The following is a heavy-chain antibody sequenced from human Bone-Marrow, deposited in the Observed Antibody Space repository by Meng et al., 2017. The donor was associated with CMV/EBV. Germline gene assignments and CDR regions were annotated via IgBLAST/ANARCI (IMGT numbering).Heavy chain of an antibody. J-gene: IGHJ4*02. D-gene: IGHD4-11*01. V-gene: IGHV4-34*01. CDR2: INHSGST. CDR1: GGSFSGYY. Sequence: SETLSLTCAVYGGSFSGYYWSWIRQPPGKGLEWIGEINHSGSTNYNPSLKGRVTISVDTSKNQFSLKLSSVTAADTAVYYCAKATYSSPPFDYWGQGTLVSVSS. CDR3: AKATYSSPPFDY.